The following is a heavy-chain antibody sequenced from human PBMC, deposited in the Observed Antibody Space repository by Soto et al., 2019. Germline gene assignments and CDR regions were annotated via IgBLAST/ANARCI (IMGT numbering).Heavy chain of an antibody. CDR1: GFTFFTYA. D-gene: IGHD1-26*01. J-gene: IGHJ4*02. CDR3: AKHSGGYYGFDY. V-gene: IGHV3-23*01. CDR2: ISGGADSI. Sequence: EVQLWESGGGLVQPGGSLRLSCAASGFTFFTYAMSWVRQAPGKGLEWVSAISGGADSIYYGDSVKGRFSISRDNSKNTLYLQMNSLRAEDTAVYYCAKHSGGYYGFDYWGQGTLVPVSS.